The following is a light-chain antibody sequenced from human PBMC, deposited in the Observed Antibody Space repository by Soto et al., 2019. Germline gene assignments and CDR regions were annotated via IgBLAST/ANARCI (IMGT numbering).Light chain of an antibody. J-gene: IGKJ5*01. CDR1: QSVSSSY. CDR3: QQYHKWPPIT. CDR2: GAS. Sequence: EIVLTQSPGTLSLSPWERATLSCRASQSVSSSYLAWYQQKPGQAPRLLIYGASTRATGVTARFRGGGSGTEFTLTISSLQSEDSAVYYCQQYHKWPPITFGQGTRLEIK. V-gene: IGKV3-15*01.